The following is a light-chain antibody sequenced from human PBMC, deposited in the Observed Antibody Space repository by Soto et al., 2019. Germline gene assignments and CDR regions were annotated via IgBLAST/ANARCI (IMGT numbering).Light chain of an antibody. CDR2: GAS. CDR1: QSVSSN. J-gene: IGKJ1*01. CDR3: HQYNNWPRT. V-gene: IGKV3-15*01. Sequence: EIVMTQSPATLSVSPGERATLSCRASQSVSSNLAWYQQKPGQAPRLLIYGASTRATGIPASLSGSGSGTELTLTISSLQSEEFAVYYCHQYNNWPRTFGQGTKVEIK.